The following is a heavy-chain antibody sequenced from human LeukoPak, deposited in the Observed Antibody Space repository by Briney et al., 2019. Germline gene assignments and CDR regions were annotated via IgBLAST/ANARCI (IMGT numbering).Heavy chain of an antibody. CDR3: ARRFGELEPAFDT. J-gene: IGHJ3*02. V-gene: IGHV3-20*04. CDR1: GFTFDDYG. CDR2: INWNGGRI. Sequence: PGGSLRLSCAASGFTFDDYGMTWVRHAPGKGLEWVSGINWNGGRIDYAESVKGRFTISRDNTKNSLYLQMNSLRAEDTAFYYCARRFGELEPAFDTWGQGTMVTVSS. D-gene: IGHD3-10*01.